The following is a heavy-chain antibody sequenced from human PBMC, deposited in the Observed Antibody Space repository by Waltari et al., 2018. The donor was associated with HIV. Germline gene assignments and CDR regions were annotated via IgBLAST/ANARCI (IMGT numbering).Heavy chain of an antibody. CDR2: MYYSGNT. CDR1: GYSIISTAYY. CDR3: ARQHGRPADV. Sequence: QLQLQESGPGLVKPSETLSLTCIVSGYSIISTAYYWAWFRQAPGEGLEWIGSMYYSGNTYYNPSLKSRITMSVDTSNNQFSLRLTSVTAADTAVYYCARQHGRPADVWGQGTTVTVSS. V-gene: IGHV4-39*01. D-gene: IGHD2-8*01. J-gene: IGHJ6*02.